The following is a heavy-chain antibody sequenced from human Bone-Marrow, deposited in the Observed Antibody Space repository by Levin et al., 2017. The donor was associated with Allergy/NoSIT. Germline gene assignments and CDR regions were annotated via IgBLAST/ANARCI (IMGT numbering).Heavy chain of an antibody. Sequence: RGSLKISCAASEFTFSSHGLSWVRQAPGKGLEWVALITYDGSSKYYADSVKGRFTISRDNSKNTLYLQLNSLRPEDTAVYYCTKGMTHDYVWADSWGQGTLVTVSS. V-gene: IGHV3-30*02. J-gene: IGHJ5*01. CDR1: EFTFSSHG. D-gene: IGHD3-16*01. CDR3: TKGMTHDYVWADS. CDR2: ITYDGSSK.